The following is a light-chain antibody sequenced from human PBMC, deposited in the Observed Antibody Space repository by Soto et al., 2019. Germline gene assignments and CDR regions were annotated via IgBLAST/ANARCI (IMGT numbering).Light chain of an antibody. CDR2: AAS. CDR1: QGISNY. J-gene: IGKJ5*01. Sequence: DIQMTQSPSSLSASVGDRVTITCRASQGISNYLAWYQQKPGKVPKLLIYAASTLQSGVPSRFSGSGSGTDFTLTISSLQTEDVATYYCQKYNSATHTFGQGTRLEIK. CDR3: QKYNSATHT. V-gene: IGKV1-27*01.